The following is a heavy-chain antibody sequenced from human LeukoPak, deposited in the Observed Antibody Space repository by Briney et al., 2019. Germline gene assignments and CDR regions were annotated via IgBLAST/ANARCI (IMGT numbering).Heavy chain of an antibody. Sequence: ASVKVSCKASGYTFTGYYMHWVRQAPGQGLEWMGWINPNSGGTNYAQKFQGRVTMTRDTTISTAYMELSRLRSDDTAVYYCASGRDYGDERGAFDIWGQGTMVTVSS. J-gene: IGHJ3*02. CDR2: INPNSGGT. V-gene: IGHV1-2*02. D-gene: IGHD4-17*01. CDR3: ASGRDYGDERGAFDI. CDR1: GYTFTGYY.